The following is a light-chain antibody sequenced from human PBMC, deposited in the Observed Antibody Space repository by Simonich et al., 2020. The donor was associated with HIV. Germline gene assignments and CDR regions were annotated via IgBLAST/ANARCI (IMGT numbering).Light chain of an antibody. Sequence: NFMLTQPHSVSESPGETVTISCPRSSGSIASNYVQWYQQRPGSAPPTVIYEDNQRPSGVPDRFSGSIDSAANSASLTISGLKTEDEADYYCQSYDSSNVVFGGGTKLTVL. CDR2: EDN. CDR3: QSYDSSNVV. J-gene: IGLJ2*01. V-gene: IGLV6-57*03. CDR1: SGSIASNY.